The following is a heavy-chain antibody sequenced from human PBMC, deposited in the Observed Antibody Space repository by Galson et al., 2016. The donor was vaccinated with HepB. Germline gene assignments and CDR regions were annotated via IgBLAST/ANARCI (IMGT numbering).Heavy chain of an antibody. CDR1: GFTFSSYA. CDR3: AKGYGYFDS. V-gene: IGHV3-23*01. Sequence: SLRLSCAASGFTFSSYAMHWVRQAPGKGLEWVSVISGSDDYRYYADSVKGRFTISRDNSKNTLYLQMNSLRVEDTAVYYCAKGYGYFDSWGQGTLVTVSS. J-gene: IGHJ4*02. CDR2: ISGSDDYR. D-gene: IGHD3-22*01.